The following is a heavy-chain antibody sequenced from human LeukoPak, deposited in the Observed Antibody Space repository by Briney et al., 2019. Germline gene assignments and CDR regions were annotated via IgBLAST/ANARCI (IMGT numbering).Heavy chain of an antibody. Sequence: GGSLRLSCAASGFTFSSYNMNWVRQAPGKGLEWVSYISSISSSSGTIYYADSVKGRFTISRDNAKNTPYLQMNSLRAEDTAVYYCARGLATGYYYYGMDVWGQGTTVTVSS. D-gene: IGHD6-19*01. CDR3: ARGLATGYYYYGMDV. CDR1: GFTFSSYN. J-gene: IGHJ6*02. V-gene: IGHV3-48*04. CDR2: ISSISSSSGTI.